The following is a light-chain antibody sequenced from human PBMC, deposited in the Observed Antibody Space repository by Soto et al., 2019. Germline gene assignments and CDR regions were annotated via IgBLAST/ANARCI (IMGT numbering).Light chain of an antibody. V-gene: IGKV3D-15*01. CDR3: QQYNNWPLT. Sequence: EIVMTQSPATLSVSPGERATLSCRASQSVRSSFLAWYQQKPGQPPRLLIYDASTRATGIPARFSGSQSGTEFTLTISSLLSEDFAVYSCQQYNNWPLTFGGGTKVDI. CDR2: DAS. CDR1: QSVRSSF. J-gene: IGKJ4*01.